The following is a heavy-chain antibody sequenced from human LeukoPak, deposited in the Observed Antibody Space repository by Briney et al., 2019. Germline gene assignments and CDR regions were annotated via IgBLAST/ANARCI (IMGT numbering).Heavy chain of an antibody. CDR1: EFRFSSYE. V-gene: IGHV3-48*03. J-gene: IGHJ4*02. Sequence: PGGSLRLSCAASEFRFSSYEVNWVRQAPGRGLEWVSYIGNTGRTIYYVDSVKGRFTVSRDNAKNSLYLQMNSLRAEDTAIYYCVRGDRYFFDYWGQGTLVTVSS. D-gene: IGHD1-14*01. CDR3: VRGDRYFFDY. CDR2: IGNTGRTI.